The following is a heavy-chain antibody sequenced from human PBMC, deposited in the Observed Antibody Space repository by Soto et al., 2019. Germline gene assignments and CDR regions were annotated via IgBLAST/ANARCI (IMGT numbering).Heavy chain of an antibody. D-gene: IGHD6-19*01. CDR2: VNSDGSST. CDR1: GFTFSSYW. J-gene: IGHJ5*02. Sequence: EVQLVESGGGLVQPGGSLRLSCAASGFTFSSYWMHWVRQAPGKGLVWVSGVNSDGSSTSYADSVTGRFTISRDNAKNTLYLQMNSLRAEDTAVYYCGAAVADTGTRQIGFDPWGQGTLVTVSS. V-gene: IGHV3-74*01. CDR3: GAAVADTGTRQIGFDP.